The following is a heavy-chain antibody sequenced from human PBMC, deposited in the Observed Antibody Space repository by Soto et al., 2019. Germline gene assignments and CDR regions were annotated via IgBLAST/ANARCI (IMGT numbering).Heavy chain of an antibody. V-gene: IGHV1-46*01. CDR2: INPSSGRT. Sequence: SVKVSCKASGYTFTSYSMHWVRQAPGQGLEWMGIINPSSGRTSYAQNFQGRVTMTSDTSTSIVYMEMSSLKSEDTAVYYCARHHNFGLILSAMDVCGQGPTGTVSS. D-gene: IGHD3-3*01. CDR1: GYTFTSYS. J-gene: IGHJ6*02. CDR3: ARHHNFGLILSAMDV.